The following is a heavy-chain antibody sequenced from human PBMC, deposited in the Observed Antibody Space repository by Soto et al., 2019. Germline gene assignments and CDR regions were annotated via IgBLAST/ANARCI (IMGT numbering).Heavy chain of an antibody. CDR2: TYYRSKWYN. Sequence: SQTLSLTCAISGDSVSSNSAAWNWIRQSPSRGLEWLGRTYYRSKWYNDYPISVKGRITINPDTSKNRFSLQLNSVTPEDTAVYYCARDEQQLVRGRWFDPWGQGTLVTVSS. CDR1: GDSVSSNSAA. CDR3: ARDEQQLVRGRWFDP. J-gene: IGHJ5*02. D-gene: IGHD6-13*01. V-gene: IGHV6-1*01.